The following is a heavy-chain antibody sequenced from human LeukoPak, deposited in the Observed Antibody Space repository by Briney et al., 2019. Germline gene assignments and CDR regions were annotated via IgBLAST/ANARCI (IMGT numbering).Heavy chain of an antibody. CDR2: IWYDGSNE. D-gene: IGHD1-26*01. J-gene: IGHJ4*02. CDR3: ARPLVGDALDY. CDR1: GFTVSTNY. Sequence: GGSLRLSCAASGFTVSTNYMIWVRQAPGKGLEWVAVIWYDGSNEYYADSVKGRFTIFRDNSKNTLHLQMNSLRAEDTAVYYCARPLVGDALDYWGQGTLVTVSS. V-gene: IGHV3-33*08.